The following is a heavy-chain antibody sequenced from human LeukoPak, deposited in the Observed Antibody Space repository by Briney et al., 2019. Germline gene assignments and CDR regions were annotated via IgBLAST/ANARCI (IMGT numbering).Heavy chain of an antibody. CDR2: ISAYNGNT. J-gene: IGHJ4*02. CDR1: GYTFTSYG. Sequence: GASVKVSCKASGYTFTSYGISWVRQAPGQGLEWMGWISAYNGNTNYAQKLQGRVTMTTDTSTSTAYMELRSLRSDDTAVYYCARVRETVITFVVDYYFDYWGQGTLVTVSS. D-gene: IGHD3-16*01. V-gene: IGHV1-18*01. CDR3: ARVRETVITFVVDYYFDY.